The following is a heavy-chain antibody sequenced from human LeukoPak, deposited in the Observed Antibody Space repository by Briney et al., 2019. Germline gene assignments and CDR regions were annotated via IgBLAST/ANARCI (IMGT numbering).Heavy chain of an antibody. Sequence: GGSLRLSCAASGFTFSDYGMNWVRQAPGKGLEWVSSISNKETYTYYTDSVKGRFTISRDNAKNVLYLQLNYLRAEDTAVYYCARAWFGELTIDYWGQGTLVTVSS. CDR3: ARAWFGELTIDY. CDR2: ISNKETYT. V-gene: IGHV3-21*04. D-gene: IGHD3-10*01. CDR1: GFTFSDYG. J-gene: IGHJ4*02.